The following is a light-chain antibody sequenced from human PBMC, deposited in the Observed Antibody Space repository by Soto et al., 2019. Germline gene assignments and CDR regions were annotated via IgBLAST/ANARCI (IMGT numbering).Light chain of an antibody. Sequence: QSALTQPASVSGSPGQSITISCTGTSSDVGSYNLVSWYQQHPGKAPKLMIYEGSKRPSGVSNRFSGSKSGNTASLTISGLQAEDEADYYWCSYAGSSTSVFGGGTKLTVL. CDR2: EGS. CDR1: SSDVGSYNL. J-gene: IGLJ2*01. CDR3: CSYAGSSTSV. V-gene: IGLV2-23*01.